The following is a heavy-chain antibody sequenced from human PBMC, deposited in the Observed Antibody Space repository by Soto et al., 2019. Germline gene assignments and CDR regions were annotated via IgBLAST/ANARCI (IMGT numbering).Heavy chain of an antibody. CDR2: IYYSEST. V-gene: IGHV4-59*08. D-gene: IGHD2-2*01. Sequence: SETLSLTCTVSGGSISSYYWSWIRQPPGKGLERIGYIYYSESTNYNPSLKSRDNITVDTSKNQISLKLRSVTAADTAVYYCASLSRYCSSTSCYARGPNYYYYYMDVWGKGTTVT. CDR3: ASLSRYCSSTSCYARGPNYYYYYMDV. CDR1: GGSISSYY. J-gene: IGHJ6*03.